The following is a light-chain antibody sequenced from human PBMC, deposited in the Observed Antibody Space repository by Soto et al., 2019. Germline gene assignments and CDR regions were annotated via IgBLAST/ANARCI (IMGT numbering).Light chain of an antibody. Sequence: EIVLTQSPGTLSLSPGERATLSCRASQSVSSNYLAWYQRKPGQAPRLLIYGASSRAIDIPNRFSGSGSGTDFTLTITRLEPEDFAVYYCQQHGSSPPTFGQGTKVEI. CDR1: QSVSSNY. CDR2: GAS. CDR3: QQHGSSPPT. J-gene: IGKJ1*01. V-gene: IGKV3-20*01.